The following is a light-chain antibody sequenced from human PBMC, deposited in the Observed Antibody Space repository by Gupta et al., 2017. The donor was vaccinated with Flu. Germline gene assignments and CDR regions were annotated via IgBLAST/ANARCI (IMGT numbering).Light chain of an antibody. Sequence: TQSPSSLSASVGDRVTITCRASQGTSDFINWYQQKSGKAPKLLIYAASTLRSGVPSRFSGGGSGTLSTLTISSLQPEDSATYYCQQSRSFGPGTKVEIK. CDR2: AAS. CDR1: QGTSDF. CDR3: QQSRS. V-gene: IGKV1-39*01. J-gene: IGKJ1*01.